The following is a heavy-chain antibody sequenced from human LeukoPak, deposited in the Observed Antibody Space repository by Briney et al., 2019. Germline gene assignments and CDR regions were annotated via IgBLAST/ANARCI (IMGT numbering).Heavy chain of an antibody. D-gene: IGHD2-21*02. V-gene: IGHV5-51*01. J-gene: IGHJ3*02. CDR3: ARTALAYCGGDCYSGLTI. CDR2: IYPGDSDT. Sequence: GESLKISCKGSGYSFTSYWIGWVRQMPGKGLEWMGIIYPGDSDTRYSPSFQGQVTISADKSISTAYLQWSSLKASDTAMYYCARTALAYCGGDCYSGLTIWGQGTMVTVSS. CDR1: GYSFTSYW.